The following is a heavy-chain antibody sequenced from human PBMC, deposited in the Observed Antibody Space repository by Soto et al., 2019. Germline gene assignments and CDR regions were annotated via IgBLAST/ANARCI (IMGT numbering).Heavy chain of an antibody. CDR2: SRNKANSYTT. Sequence: EVQLVESGGGLVQPGGSLRLSCAASGFTFSDHYMDWVRQAPGKGLEWVGRSRNKANSYTTEYAASVKGRFTMSRDDSKTSVYLQMNSLKSEDTAVYYCARTTTVNYAMDVWGQGTTVTVSS. CDR1: GFTFSDHY. V-gene: IGHV3-72*01. CDR3: ARTTTVNYAMDV. D-gene: IGHD4-17*01. J-gene: IGHJ6*02.